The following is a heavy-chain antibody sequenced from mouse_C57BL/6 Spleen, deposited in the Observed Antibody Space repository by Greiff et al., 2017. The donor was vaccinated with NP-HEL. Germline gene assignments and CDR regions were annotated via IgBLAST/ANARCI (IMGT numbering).Heavy chain of an antibody. V-gene: IGHV7-3*01. Sequence: EVQLVESGGGLVQPGGSLSLSCAASGFTFTAYYMSWVRQPPGKALEWLGFIRNKANGYTTEYSASVKGRFTISRDNSQSILYRQMKALRAEDSATYYCARIPLTGHYYAMDYWGQGTSVTVSS. CDR2: IRNKANGYTT. D-gene: IGHD4-1*01. CDR3: ARIPLTGHYYAMDY. CDR1: GFTFTAYY. J-gene: IGHJ4*01.